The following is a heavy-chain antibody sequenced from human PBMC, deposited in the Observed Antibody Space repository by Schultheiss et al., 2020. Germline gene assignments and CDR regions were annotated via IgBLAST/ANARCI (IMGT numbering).Heavy chain of an antibody. CDR3: ARGKRGRGYSYDAIDY. D-gene: IGHD5-18*01. CDR1: GGSFSGYY. Sequence: SETSLTCAVYGGSFSGYYWSWIRQPPGKGLEWIGYSHYSGSTNYNPSLKSRVTISVDTSKNQFSLKLSSVTAADTAVYYCARGKRGRGYSYDAIDYWGQGTLVTVSS. V-gene: IGHV4-34*01. CDR2: SHYSGST. J-gene: IGHJ4*02.